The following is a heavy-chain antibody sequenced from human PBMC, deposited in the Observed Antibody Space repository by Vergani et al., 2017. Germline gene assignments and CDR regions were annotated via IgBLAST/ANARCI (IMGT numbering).Heavy chain of an antibody. D-gene: IGHD3-3*02. CDR1: GFPLSNARIG. J-gene: IGHJ6*03. CDR2: IFSNDEK. CDR3: ARVPIYYYYYYFMDV. Sequence: VTLKESGPVLVTPTETLTLTCTVLGFPLSNARIGVSWLRQPPGTVLECLAHIFSNDEKSYSTSLKIRLTIPKYTSKSQVVLTMTNMDPVDTATYYCARVPIYYYYYYFMDVGGKGTTVTVSS. V-gene: IGHV2-26*01.